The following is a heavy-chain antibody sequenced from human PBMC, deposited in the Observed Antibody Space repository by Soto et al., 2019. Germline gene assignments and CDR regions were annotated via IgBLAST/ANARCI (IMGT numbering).Heavy chain of an antibody. J-gene: IGHJ4*02. V-gene: IGHV3-23*01. CDR2: ISGSGGST. Sequence: GGSLRLSCAASGFTFSSYAMSWVRQAPGKGLEWVSAISGSGGSTYYADSVKGRFTISRDNSKNTLYLQMNSLRAEDTAVYYCAKRGYYDFWSGYYRPHYFDYWGQGTLVTVSS. CDR3: AKRGYYDFWSGYYRPHYFDY. CDR1: GFTFSSYA. D-gene: IGHD3-3*01.